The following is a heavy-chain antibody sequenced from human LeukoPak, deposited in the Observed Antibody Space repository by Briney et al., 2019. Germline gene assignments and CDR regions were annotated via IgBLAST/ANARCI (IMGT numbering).Heavy chain of an antibody. CDR3: ARDEGGSSSWYPSADVYYYYGMDV. J-gene: IGHJ6*02. D-gene: IGHD6-13*01. V-gene: IGHV1-69*04. CDR2: IIPILGIA. Sequence: SVNVSCKASGGTFSSYAISWVRQAPGQGLEWMGRIIPILGIANYAQKFQGRVTITADKSTSTAYMELSSLRSEDTAVYYCARDEGGSSSWYPSADVYYYYGMDVWGQGTTVTVSS. CDR1: GGTFSSYA.